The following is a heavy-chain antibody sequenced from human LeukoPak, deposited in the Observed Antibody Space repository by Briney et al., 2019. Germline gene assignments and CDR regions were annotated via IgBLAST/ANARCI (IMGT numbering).Heavy chain of an antibody. J-gene: IGHJ5*02. CDR2: INHSGST. D-gene: IGHD3-10*01. Sequence: SETLSLTCAVYGGSFSGYYWSWIRQPPGKGLEWIGEINHSGSTNYNPSLKSRVTISVDTSKNQFSLKLSSVTAADTAVYYCARGLSYGPVRSRFDPWGQGTLVTVSS. V-gene: IGHV4-34*01. CDR3: ARGLSYGPVRSRFDP. CDR1: GGSFSGYY.